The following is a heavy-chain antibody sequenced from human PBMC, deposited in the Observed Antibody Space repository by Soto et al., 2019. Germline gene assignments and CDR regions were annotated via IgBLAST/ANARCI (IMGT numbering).Heavy chain of an antibody. CDR2: ISGSGGST. CDR1: GFTFSSYA. D-gene: IGHD3-10*01. CDR3: AKEGSGLLWFGDLHAFDI. V-gene: IGHV3-23*01. Sequence: EVQLLESGGGLVQPGGSLRLSCAASGFTFSSYAMSWVRQAPGKGLEWVSAISGSGGSTYYADSVKGRFTISRDNSKNTLYLQMNSLRAEDTAVYYCAKEGSGLLWFGDLHAFDIWGQGTMVTVSS. J-gene: IGHJ3*02.